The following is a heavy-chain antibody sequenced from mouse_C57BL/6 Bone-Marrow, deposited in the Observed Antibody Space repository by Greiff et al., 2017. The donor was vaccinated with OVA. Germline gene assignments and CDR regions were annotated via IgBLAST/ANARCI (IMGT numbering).Heavy chain of an antibody. CDR2: IDPSDSYT. D-gene: IGHD2-5*01. Sequence: QVQLQQPGAELVKPGASVKLSCKASGYTFTSYWMQWVKQRPGQGLEWIGEIDPSDSYTNYNQKFKGKATLTVDTSSSTAYMQLSSLTSEDSAVYYGARGSNWYYFDYWGQGTTLTVSS. CDR3: ARGSNWYYFDY. V-gene: IGHV1-50*01. J-gene: IGHJ2*01. CDR1: GYTFTSYW.